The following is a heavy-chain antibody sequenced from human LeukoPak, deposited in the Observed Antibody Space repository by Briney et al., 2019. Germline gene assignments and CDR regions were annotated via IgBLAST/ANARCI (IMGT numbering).Heavy chain of an antibody. CDR1: GFTFSGYW. CDR2: IKQDGSEK. D-gene: IGHD3-10*01. J-gene: IGHJ4*02. Sequence: PGGPLRLSCVASGFTFSGYWMTWVRQAPGKGLEWVANIKQDGSEKYYVDSVKGRFTISRDNAKNSLYLQMNSLRAEDTAVYYCARDPGYYGSGSYLNWGQGTLVTVSS. CDR3: ARDPGYYGSGSYLN. V-gene: IGHV3-7*01.